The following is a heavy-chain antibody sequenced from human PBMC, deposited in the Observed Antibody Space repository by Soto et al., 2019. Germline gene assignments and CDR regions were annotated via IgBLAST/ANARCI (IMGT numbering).Heavy chain of an antibody. CDR2: IRGTT. CDR1: GFTFTSYS. J-gene: IGHJ3*02. Sequence: GGSLRLSCAASGFTFTSYSMNWVRQAPGKGLERVSYIRGTTHYADSVKGRSTISRDNARSSLYLQMNSLRADDTAVYYCARDDSFAFDIWGQGTMVTVSS. D-gene: IGHD2-21*01. CDR3: ARDDSFAFDI. V-gene: IGHV3-48*01.